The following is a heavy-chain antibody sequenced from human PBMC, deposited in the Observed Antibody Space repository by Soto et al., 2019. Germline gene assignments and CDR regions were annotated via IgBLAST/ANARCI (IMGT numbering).Heavy chain of an antibody. Sequence: QITLNESGPTQVKPRQTLTLTCTFSGFSLTTSGVGVGWIRQSPGKAPEWLALIYWDDDKRYSTSLKSRPTITKDTSKNQVVLTMAGLDPADTATYYCAHRVLRTVFGLVTTTAIYFDFWGQGTPVAVSS. J-gene: IGHJ4*02. CDR3: AHRVLRTVFGLVTTTAIYFDF. D-gene: IGHD3-3*01. CDR1: GFSLTTSGVG. CDR2: IYWDDDK. V-gene: IGHV2-5*02.